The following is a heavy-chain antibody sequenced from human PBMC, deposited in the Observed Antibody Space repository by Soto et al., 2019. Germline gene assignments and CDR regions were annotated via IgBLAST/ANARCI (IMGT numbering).Heavy chain of an antibody. CDR2: IIPILGIA. CDR3: XXXXXXGGENY. Sequence: QVQLVQSGAEVKKPGSSVKVSCKASGGTFSSYTISWVRQAPGQGLEWMGRIIPILGIANYAQKFQGRVTITADKSTSTAYMELSSLRSEDTAXYXXXXXXXXGGENYWGQGTLVTVSS. CDR1: GGTFSSYT. D-gene: IGHD3-16*01. V-gene: IGHV1-69*02. J-gene: IGHJ4*02.